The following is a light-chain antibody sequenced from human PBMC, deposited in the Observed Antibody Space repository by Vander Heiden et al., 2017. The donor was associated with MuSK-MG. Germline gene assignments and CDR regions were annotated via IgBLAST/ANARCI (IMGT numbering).Light chain of an antibody. CDR3: ASWDDSVNV. J-gene: IGLJ1*01. CDR2: SNN. Sequence: QSVLTPPPSVSETPGQRVTISCSGSSSNIGSNSVNWYQQLPGTAPKLLIYSNNQRPSGVPDRFSGSKSGTSASLAISGLQSEDEADYYCASWDDSVNVFGTGTKVTVL. V-gene: IGLV1-44*01. CDR1: SSNIGSNS.